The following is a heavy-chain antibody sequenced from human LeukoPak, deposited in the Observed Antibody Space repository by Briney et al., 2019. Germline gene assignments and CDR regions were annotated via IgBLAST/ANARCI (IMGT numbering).Heavy chain of an antibody. CDR1: GFTFSSYS. CDR3: AKDATSEGVDP. J-gene: IGHJ5*02. V-gene: IGHV3-21*01. D-gene: IGHD2-15*01. Sequence: GGSLRLSCAASGFTFSSYSMNWVRQAPGKGLEWVSSISSSSSYIYYADSVKGRFTISRDNAKNSLYLQMNSLRAEDTAVYYCAKDATSEGVDPWGQGTLVTVSS. CDR2: ISSSSSYI.